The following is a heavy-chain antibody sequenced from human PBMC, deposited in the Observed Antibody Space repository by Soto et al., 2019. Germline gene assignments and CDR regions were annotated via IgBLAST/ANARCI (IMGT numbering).Heavy chain of an antibody. J-gene: IGHJ4*02. CDR2: TIPIFGRT. D-gene: IGHD5-12*01. CDR1: GGTFSTYT. CDR3: ALLIPITGVY. V-gene: IGHV1-69*01. Sequence: QVHLAQSGTEVKKPGSSVTVSCRTLGGTFSTYTISWVRQAPGQGLEWMGATIPIFGRTNYAQKFQGRVTITADESTSTAYLDVHSLRSDDTAVYDYALLIPITGVYWGQGTLVTVSA.